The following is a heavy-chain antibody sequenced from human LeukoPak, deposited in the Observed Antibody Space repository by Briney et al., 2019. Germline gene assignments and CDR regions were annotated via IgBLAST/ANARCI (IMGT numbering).Heavy chain of an antibody. D-gene: IGHD2-2*02. CDR3: ARATDIVLVPAAIPENWFDP. Sequence: PSETLSLTCTVSGGSISSGDYYWSWIRQHPGKGLEWIVYIYYSGSTYYNPSLKSRVTISLDTSKTQFSLKLNSVTAADTAIYYCARATDIVLVPAAIPENWFDPWGQGTLVTVSS. V-gene: IGHV4-31*03. CDR1: GGSISSGDYY. CDR2: IYYSGST. J-gene: IGHJ5*02.